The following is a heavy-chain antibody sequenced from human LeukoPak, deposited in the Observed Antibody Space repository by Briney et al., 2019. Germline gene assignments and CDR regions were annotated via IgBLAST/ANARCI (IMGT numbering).Heavy chain of an antibody. CDR3: ARDGGRGP. D-gene: IGHD3-10*01. J-gene: IGHJ5*02. V-gene: IGHV4-59*01. CDR1: GGSFSGYY. CDR2: IYYSGST. Sequence: SETLSLTCAVYGGSFSGYYWSWIRQPPGKGLEWIGYIYYSGSTNYNPSLKSRVTISVDTSKNQFSLKLSSVTAADTAVYYCARDGGRGPWGQGTLVTVSS.